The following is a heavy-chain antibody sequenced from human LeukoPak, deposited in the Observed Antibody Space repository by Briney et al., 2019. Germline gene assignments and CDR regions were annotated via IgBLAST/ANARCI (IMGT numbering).Heavy chain of an antibody. CDR3: ARDQITMVRGVTRGGLDY. J-gene: IGHJ4*02. CDR1: GYTFTGYY. D-gene: IGHD3-10*01. Sequence: AAVKVSCKASGYTFTGYYMHWVRQAPGQGLEWMGWINVDSGGTNYTQKFQGRVTMTRDTAISTAYMELSRLRSDDTAVYYCARDQITMVRGVTRGGLDYWGQGTLVTVSS. V-gene: IGHV1-2*02. CDR2: INVDSGGT.